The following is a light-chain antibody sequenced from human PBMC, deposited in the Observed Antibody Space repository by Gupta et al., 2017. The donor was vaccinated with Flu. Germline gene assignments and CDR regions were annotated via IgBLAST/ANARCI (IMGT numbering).Light chain of an antibody. V-gene: IGKV1-5*03. CDR3: QQYKSYSQA. J-gene: IGKJ1*01. Sequence: DIQMTQSPSTLSASVGDRVTITCRASQTINYWLDWYQQKPGKAPKLLVYRASVLEDGVPSRFSGSGSGTDFTLTISSLQPDDFATYYCQQYKSYSQAFGQGTKVEIK. CDR1: QTINYW. CDR2: RAS.